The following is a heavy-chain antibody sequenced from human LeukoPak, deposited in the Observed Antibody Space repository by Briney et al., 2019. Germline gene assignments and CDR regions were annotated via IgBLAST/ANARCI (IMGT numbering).Heavy chain of an antibody. CDR2: IYYSGST. D-gene: IGHD3-22*01. CDR1: GGSVSSGSYY. CDR3: ARDRRYYDSSGYTEGFDY. Sequence: SETLSLTCTVSGGSVSSGSYYWSWIRQPPGKGLEWIGYIYYSGSTNYNPSLKSRVTISVDTSKNQFSLKLSSVTAADTAVYYCARDRRYYDSSGYTEGFDYWGQGTLVTVSS. J-gene: IGHJ4*02. V-gene: IGHV4-61*01.